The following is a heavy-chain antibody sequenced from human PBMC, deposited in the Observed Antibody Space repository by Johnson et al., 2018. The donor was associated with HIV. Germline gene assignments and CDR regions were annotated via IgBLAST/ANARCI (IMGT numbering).Heavy chain of an antibody. V-gene: IGHV3-30*03. CDR2: ISYDGSNK. D-gene: IGHD3-16*01. CDR3: VRDAFYDREASGRLGGAGFDI. J-gene: IGHJ3*02. CDR1: GFTFSSYG. Sequence: QVQLVESGGGVVQPGRSLRLSCAASGFTFSSYGMHWVRQAPGKGLEWVAVISYDGSNKYYADSVKGRFTISRDNAKNSLSLQMNSLRAEDTAVYYCVRDAFYDREASGRLGGAGFDIWGQGTVVTVSS.